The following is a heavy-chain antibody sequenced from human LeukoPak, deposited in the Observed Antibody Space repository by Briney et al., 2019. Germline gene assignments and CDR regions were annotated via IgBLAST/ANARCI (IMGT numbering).Heavy chain of an antibody. CDR3: ARGYAFDY. V-gene: IGHV1-69*01. Sequence: ASVKVSCKASGGTFSRYTLNWVRQAPGQGLEWMGGISLLFGSAKYAQKFQGRVTITADESTSTAYMELRSLRSEDTAVYYCARGYAFDYWGQGTLVTVSS. J-gene: IGHJ4*02. CDR1: GGTFSRYT. CDR2: ISLLFGSA. D-gene: IGHD3-16*01.